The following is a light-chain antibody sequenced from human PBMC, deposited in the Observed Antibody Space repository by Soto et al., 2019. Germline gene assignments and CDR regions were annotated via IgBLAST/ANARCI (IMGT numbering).Light chain of an antibody. Sequence: QSVLTQPASVSGSPGQSITISCTGTSSDVGAYNYVSWYQHHPGKAPKLMIYDVSNRPSGVSLRFSASKSGNTASLTISGLQAEDEADYYCSSYTSSSTVVFGGGTKLTV. CDR1: SSDVGAYNY. CDR2: DVS. CDR3: SSYTSSSTVV. V-gene: IGLV2-14*03. J-gene: IGLJ2*01.